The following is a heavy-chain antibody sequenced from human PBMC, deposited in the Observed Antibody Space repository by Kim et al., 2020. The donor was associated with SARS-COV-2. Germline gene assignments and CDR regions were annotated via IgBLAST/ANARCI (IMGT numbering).Heavy chain of an antibody. CDR3: ARASDSHGGYYGMDV. V-gene: IGHV3-30*07. J-gene: IGHJ6*02. Sequence: DSVKGRFTITRDKSKNTLYLQRNSLRAEDTAVYYCARASDSHGGYYGMDVWGQGTTVTVSS. D-gene: IGHD3-16*01.